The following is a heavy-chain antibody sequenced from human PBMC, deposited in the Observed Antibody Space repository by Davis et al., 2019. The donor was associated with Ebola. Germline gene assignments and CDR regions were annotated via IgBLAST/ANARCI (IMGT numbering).Heavy chain of an antibody. D-gene: IGHD1-7*01. V-gene: IGHV3-74*01. J-gene: IGHJ4*02. CDR2: ISGDGSST. CDR1: GFTFSSYW. CDR3: AREYWNYDY. Sequence: PGGSLRLSCAASGFTFSSYWMHWVRQGPGKGLVWVSHISGDGSSTSYADSVKGRFTISRDNAKNTLYLQMNSLRAEDTAVYYCAREYWNYDYWGQGTLVTVSS.